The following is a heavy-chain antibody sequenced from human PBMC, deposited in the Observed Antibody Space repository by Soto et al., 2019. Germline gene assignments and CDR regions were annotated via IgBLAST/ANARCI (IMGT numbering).Heavy chain of an antibody. V-gene: IGHV4-39*01. J-gene: IGHJ4*02. CDR1: GGSISSGGYY. CDR2: IYDRGST. D-gene: IGHD2-2*02. Sequence: PSETLSLTCTVSGGSISSGGYYWGWIRQPPGKGLEWIGSIYDRGSTYSNPSLKSRLTTSLDTSKNQFSLKLTSVTAADTAVYYCARHGYTSRRTYFDYWGQGTLVTVSS. CDR3: ARHGYTSRRTYFDY.